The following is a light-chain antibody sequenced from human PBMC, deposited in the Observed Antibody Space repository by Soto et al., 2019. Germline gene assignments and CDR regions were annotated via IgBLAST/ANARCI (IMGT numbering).Light chain of an antibody. V-gene: IGKV4-1*01. Sequence: DIVMTQSTDSLAVSLGERATINFKSSQSVLYSSNNKNYLAWYQQKPRQPPKLLIYWASTRESGVPDRFSGSGSGTDFTLTISSLEPEDFAVYYCQQRSNWPFGQGTRLEI. CDR3: QQRSNWP. J-gene: IGKJ5*01. CDR2: WAS. CDR1: QSVLYSSNNKNY.